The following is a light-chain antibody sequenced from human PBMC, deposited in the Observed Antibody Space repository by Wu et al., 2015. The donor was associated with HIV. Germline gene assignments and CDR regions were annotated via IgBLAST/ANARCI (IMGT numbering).Light chain of an antibody. CDR2: SAF. CDR3: QQYNNWPPIT. J-gene: IGKJ5*01. CDR1: QSVASS. V-gene: IGKV3-15*01. Sequence: EVVMTQSPATLSXSPGERVTLSCRASQSVASSLAWYQQKLGQAPRLLIYSAFLRATNVSVNFSGSGSGTEFTLTIGSMQSEDFALYYCQQYNNWPPITFGQGTRLEIK.